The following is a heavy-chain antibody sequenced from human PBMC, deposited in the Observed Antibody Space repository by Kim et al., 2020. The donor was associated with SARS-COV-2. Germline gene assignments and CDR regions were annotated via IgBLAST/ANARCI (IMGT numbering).Heavy chain of an antibody. V-gene: IGHV1-69*01. J-gene: IGHJ4*02. CDR3: ARASELDYYGSD. D-gene: IGHD3-10*01. Sequence: NYAQKFQGRVTITADESTSTAYMELSSLRSEDTAVYYCARASELDYYGSDWGQGTLVTVSS.